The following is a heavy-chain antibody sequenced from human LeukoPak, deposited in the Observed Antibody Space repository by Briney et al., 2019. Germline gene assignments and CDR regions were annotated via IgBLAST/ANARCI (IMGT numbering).Heavy chain of an antibody. J-gene: IGHJ4*02. CDR3: ARRNDYRIDY. V-gene: IGHV4-59*01. Sequence: SETLSLTCTVSGGSISSYYWSWLRQPPGKGLEWIGYIYYSGSTNYNPSLKSRVTISVDTSKNQFSLKLSSVTAADTAVYYCARRNDYRIDYWGQGTLVTVSS. CDR1: GGSISSYY. CDR2: IYYSGST. D-gene: IGHD4-11*01.